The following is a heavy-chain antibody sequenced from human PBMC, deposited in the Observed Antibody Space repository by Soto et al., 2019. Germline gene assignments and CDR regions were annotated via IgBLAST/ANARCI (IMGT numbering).Heavy chain of an antibody. CDR3: ARDDKDEYGADRGGFGC. CDR1: GFSFSIFG. J-gene: IGHJ4*02. CDR2: IWYDGSNK. Sequence: QVHLVESGGGVVQPGTSLRLSCAASGFSFSIFGMHWVRQAPGKGLEWVAGIWYDGSNKYYEDSVKGRFSISRDNSKNTLYLQMNSLRAEDTAVYYCARDDKDEYGADRGGFGCWGQGTLVTVSS. V-gene: IGHV3-33*01. D-gene: IGHD2-8*01.